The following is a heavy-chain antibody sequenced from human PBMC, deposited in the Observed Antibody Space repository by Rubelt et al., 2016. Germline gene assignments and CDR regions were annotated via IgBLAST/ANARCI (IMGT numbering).Heavy chain of an antibody. V-gene: IGHV4-34*02. CDR1: GGSFNNYY. CDR3: ARGLDSTKTGAD. Sequence: QVQLQQWGAGLLRPSETLSLTCAVSGGSFNNYYWAWIRQPPGKGPEWIGEIDHGGSTRYNPSLKSRISLSVDTSKNLLSLRLSSGTAADTAVYYCARGLDSTKTGADWGQGTLVTVSS. D-gene: IGHD3-10*01. CDR2: IDHGGST. J-gene: IGHJ4*02.